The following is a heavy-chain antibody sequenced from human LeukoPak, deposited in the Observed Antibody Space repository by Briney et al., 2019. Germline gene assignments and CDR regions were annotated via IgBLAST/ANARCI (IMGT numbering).Heavy chain of an antibody. CDR3: AADYGGNLRAYAFDI. J-gene: IGHJ3*02. D-gene: IGHD4-23*01. Sequence: ASVKVSCKASGYTFTSYDINWVRQATGQGLEWMGWMNPNSGNTGYAQKFQGRVTMTRNTSISTAYMELSSLRSEDTAVYYCAADYGGNLRAYAFDIWGQGTMVTVSS. CDR1: GYTFTSYD. V-gene: IGHV1-8*01. CDR2: MNPNSGNT.